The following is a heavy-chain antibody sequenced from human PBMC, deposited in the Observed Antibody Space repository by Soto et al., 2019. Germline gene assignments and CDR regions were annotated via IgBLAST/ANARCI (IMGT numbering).Heavy chain of an antibody. CDR3: ARAREYSGYDSLGFYYFDY. J-gene: IGHJ4*02. D-gene: IGHD5-12*01. CDR1: GGSISSYY. V-gene: IGHV4-4*07. CDR2: IYTSGST. Sequence: SETLSLTCTVSGGSISSYYWSWIRQPAGKGLEWIGRIYTSGSTNYNPSLKSRVTMSVDTSKNQFSLKLSSVTAADTAVYHCARAREYSGYDSLGFYYFDYWGQGTLVTVSS.